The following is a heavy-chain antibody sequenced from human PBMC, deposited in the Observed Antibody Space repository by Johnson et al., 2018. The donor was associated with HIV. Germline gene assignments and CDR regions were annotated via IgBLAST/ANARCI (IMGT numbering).Heavy chain of an antibody. Sequence: VQLVESGGGVVQPGRSLRLSCAASGFTFSSYAMHWVRQAPGKGLEWVSYISSSGSTIYYADSVKGRFTISRDNAKNSLYLQMNSLRAEDTAVYYCAREKWGAFGVDAFDIWGQGTMVTVSS. D-gene: IGHD3-16*01. CDR2: ISSSGSTI. V-gene: IGHV3-48*04. J-gene: IGHJ3*02. CDR1: GFTFSSYA. CDR3: AREKWGAFGVDAFDI.